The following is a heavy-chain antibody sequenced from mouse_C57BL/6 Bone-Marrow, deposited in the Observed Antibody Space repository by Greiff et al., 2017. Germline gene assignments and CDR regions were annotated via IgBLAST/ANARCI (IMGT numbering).Heavy chain of an antibody. CDR1: GFNIKDDY. CDR3: TKGDYYGSSFYY. V-gene: IGHV14-4*01. CDR2: IDPENGDT. D-gene: IGHD1-1*01. Sequence: VQLQQSGAELVRPGASVKLSCTASGFNIKDDYMHWVKQRPEQGLEWIGWIDPENGDTEYASKFQGKATITADTSSNTAYLQLSSLTSEDTAVYYCTKGDYYGSSFYYWGQGTTLTVSS. J-gene: IGHJ2*01.